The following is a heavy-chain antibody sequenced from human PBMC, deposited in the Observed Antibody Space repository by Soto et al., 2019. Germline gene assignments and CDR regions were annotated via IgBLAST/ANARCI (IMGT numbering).Heavy chain of an antibody. J-gene: IGHJ6*02. CDR2: ISGSGGST. CDR1: GFTFSSYA. V-gene: IGHV3-23*01. CDR3: ARDIYCSGGSCYSGRYGMDV. D-gene: IGHD2-15*01. Sequence: PGGSLRLSCAASGFTFSSYAMTWVRQAPGKELERVTVISGSGGSTHYADSVKGRFTISRDNAKNSLYLQMNSLRDEDTAVYYCARDIYCSGGSCYSGRYGMDVWGQGTTVTVSS.